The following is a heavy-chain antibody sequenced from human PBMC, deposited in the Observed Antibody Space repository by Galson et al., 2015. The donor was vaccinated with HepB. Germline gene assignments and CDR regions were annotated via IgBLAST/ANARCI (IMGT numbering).Heavy chain of an antibody. CDR1: GYTFTSYG. J-gene: IGHJ4*02. CDR3: ARAGYYDFWSGYSPPDY. Sequence: SVKVSCKASGYTFTSYGISWVRQAPGQGLEWMGWISAYNGNTNYAQKLQGRVTMTTDTSASTAYMELRSLRSDDTAVYYCARAGYYDFWSGYSPPDYWGQGTLVTVSS. D-gene: IGHD3-3*01. CDR2: ISAYNGNT. V-gene: IGHV1-18*01.